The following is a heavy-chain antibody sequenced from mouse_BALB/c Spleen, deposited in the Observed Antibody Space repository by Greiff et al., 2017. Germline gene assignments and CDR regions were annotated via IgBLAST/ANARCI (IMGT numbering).Heavy chain of an antibody. CDR3: ARVPYGNYWYFDV. J-gene: IGHJ1*01. CDR2: IWGDGST. V-gene: IGHV2-6-7*01. CDR1: GFSLTGYG. D-gene: IGHD2-1*01. Sequence: VKLMESGPGLVAPSQSLSITCTVSGFSLTGYGVNWVRQPPGKGLEWLGMIWGDGSTDYNSALKSRLSISKDNSKSQVFLKMNSLQTDDTARYYCARVPYGNYWYFDVWGAGTTVTVSS.